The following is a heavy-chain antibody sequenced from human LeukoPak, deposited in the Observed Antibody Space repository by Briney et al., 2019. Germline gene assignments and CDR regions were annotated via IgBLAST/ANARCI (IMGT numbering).Heavy chain of an antibody. CDR1: GFTFSSYA. J-gene: IGHJ4*02. Sequence: PGGSLRLSCAASGFTFSSYAMSWVRQAPGKGLEWVSAISGSGGSTYYADSVKGRFTISRDNSKNTLYLQMNSLRAEDTAVYYCAKVPRITIFGVVIMLFDYWGQGTLVTVSS. V-gene: IGHV3-23*01. CDR3: AKVPRITIFGVVIMLFDY. CDR2: ISGSGGST. D-gene: IGHD3-3*01.